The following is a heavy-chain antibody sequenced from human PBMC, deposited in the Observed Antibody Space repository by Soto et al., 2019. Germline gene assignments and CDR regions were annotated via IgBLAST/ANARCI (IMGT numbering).Heavy chain of an antibody. CDR2: ISGSGGST. CDR3: AKVQVIAAHHFDY. D-gene: IGHD6-6*01. V-gene: IGHV3-23*01. Sequence: SLRLSCAASGFTFSSYAMGWVRQAPGKGLEWVSAISGSGGSTYYADSVKGRFTISRDNSKNTLYLQMNSLRAEDTAVYYCAKVQVIAAHHFDYWGQGNLVTVSS. J-gene: IGHJ4*02. CDR1: GFTFSSYA.